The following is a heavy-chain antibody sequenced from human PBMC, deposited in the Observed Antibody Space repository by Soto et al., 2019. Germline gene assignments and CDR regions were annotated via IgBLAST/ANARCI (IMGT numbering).Heavy chain of an antibody. CDR3: AADATAWQKMVPSDY. CDR1: GFTFTSSA. Sequence: SVKVSCKASGFTFTSSAFQWVRQARGQRLEWIGWIAVGSGYTNYAQRFQDRVTLTRDMSTATTYMELSRLTSEDTAIYYCAADATAWQKMVPSDYCGQGTLVTVSS. J-gene: IGHJ4*02. D-gene: IGHD2-8*01. V-gene: IGHV1-58*01. CDR2: IAVGSGYT.